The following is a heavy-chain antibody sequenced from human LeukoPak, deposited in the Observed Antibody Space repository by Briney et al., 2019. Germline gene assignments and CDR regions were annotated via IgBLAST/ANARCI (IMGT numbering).Heavy chain of an antibody. CDR3: ATNKGLPRYYYYMDV. CDR2: INHSGST. J-gene: IGHJ6*03. CDR1: GGSFSGYY. D-gene: IGHD2-15*01. Sequence: KPSETLSLTCAVYGGSFSGYYWSWIRQPPGKGLEWIGEINHSGSTNYNPSLKSRVTISVDTSKNQFSLKLSSVTAADAAVYYCATNKGLPRYYYYMDVWGKGTTVTISS. V-gene: IGHV4-34*01.